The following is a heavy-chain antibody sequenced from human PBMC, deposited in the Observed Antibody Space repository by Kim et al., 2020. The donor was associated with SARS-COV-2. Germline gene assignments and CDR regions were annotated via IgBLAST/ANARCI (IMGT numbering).Heavy chain of an antibody. CDR2: ISSSSSYT. CDR1: GFTFSDYY. CDR3: ARDIAAAGTYNWFDP. V-gene: IGHV3-11*05. J-gene: IGHJ5*02. Sequence: GGSLTLSCAASGFTFSDYYMSCIRQAPGKGLEWVSYISSSSSYTNYADSVKGRFTISRDNAKNSLYLQMNSLRAEDTAVYYCARDIAAAGTYNWFDPWGQGTLVTVSS. D-gene: IGHD6-13*01.